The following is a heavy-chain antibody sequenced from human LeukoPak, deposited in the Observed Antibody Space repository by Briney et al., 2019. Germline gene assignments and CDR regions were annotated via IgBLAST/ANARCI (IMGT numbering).Heavy chain of an antibody. V-gene: IGHV1-8*03. J-gene: IGHJ4*02. CDR1: GYTFTNYD. CDR2: MNPNSGNT. CDR3: ATRTEMATNTDDY. Sequence: EASVKVSCKASGYTFTNYDINWVRQATGQGLEWMAWMNPNSGNTGYAQKFQGRVTITRNTSINTAYMELSSLRSEDTAVYYCATRTEMATNTDDYWGQGTLVTVSS. D-gene: IGHD5-24*01.